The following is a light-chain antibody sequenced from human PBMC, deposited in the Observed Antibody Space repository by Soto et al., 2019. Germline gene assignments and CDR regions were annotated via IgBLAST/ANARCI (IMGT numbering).Light chain of an antibody. CDR3: QQYNNWPPYT. V-gene: IGKV3-15*01. J-gene: IGKJ2*01. CDR2: GAS. Sequence: EIVMTQSPATLSVSPGERATLSYRASQSVSSNLAWYQQKPGQAPRLLIYGASTRATGIQARFSGSGSGTEFTLTISSVQSEDFAVYFCQQYNNWPPYTFGQGPKLEIK. CDR1: QSVSSN.